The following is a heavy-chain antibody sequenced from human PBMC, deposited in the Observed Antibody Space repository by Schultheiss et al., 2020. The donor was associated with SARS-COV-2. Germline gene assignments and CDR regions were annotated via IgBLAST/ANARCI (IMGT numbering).Heavy chain of an antibody. CDR2: IYYSGST. CDR3: ARHYSNFDY. J-gene: IGHJ4*02. D-gene: IGHD4-11*01. Sequence: SQTLSLTCTVSGGSISSSSYYWGWIRQPPGKGLEWIGSIYYSGSTYYNPSLKSRVTISVDTSKNQFSLKLSSVTVADTAVYYCARHYSNFDYWGQGTLVTVSS. CDR1: GGSISSSSYY. V-gene: IGHV4-39*01.